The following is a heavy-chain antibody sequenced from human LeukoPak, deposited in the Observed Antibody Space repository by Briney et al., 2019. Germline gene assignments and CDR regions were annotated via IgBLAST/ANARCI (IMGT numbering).Heavy chain of an antibody. V-gene: IGHV3-30*04. CDR1: GFTFGSYA. CDR3: ARDPRGVVTAILDY. Sequence: PGGSLRLSCAASGFTFGSYAMHWVRQAPGKGLEWVAVISYDGSNKYYADSVKGRFTISRDNSKNTLYLQMNSLRAEDTAVYYCARDPRGVVTAILDYWGQGTLVTVSS. J-gene: IGHJ4*02. CDR2: ISYDGSNK. D-gene: IGHD2-21*02.